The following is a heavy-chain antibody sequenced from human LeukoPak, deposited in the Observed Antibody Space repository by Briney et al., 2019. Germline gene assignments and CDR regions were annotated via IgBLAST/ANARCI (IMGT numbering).Heavy chain of an antibody. Sequence: NPSETLSLTCAVYGGSFSGYYWSWIRQPPGKGLEWIGEINHSGSTNYNPSLKSRVTISVDTSKNQFSLKLSSVAAADTAVYYCARRGYCSSTSCSDYYMDVWGKGTTVTVSS. CDR2: INHSGST. V-gene: IGHV4-34*01. J-gene: IGHJ6*03. D-gene: IGHD2-2*01. CDR1: GGSFSGYY. CDR3: ARRGYCSSTSCSDYYMDV.